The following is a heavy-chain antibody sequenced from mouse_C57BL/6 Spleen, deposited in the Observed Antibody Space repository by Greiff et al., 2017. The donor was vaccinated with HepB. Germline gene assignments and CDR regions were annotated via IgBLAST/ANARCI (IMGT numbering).Heavy chain of an antibody. V-gene: IGHV5-9-1*02. J-gene: IGHJ2*01. CDR1: GFTFSSYA. D-gene: IGHD2-3*01. CDR2: ISSGGDYI. Sequence: EVKVVESGAGLVKPGGSLKLSCAASGFTFSSYAMSWVRQTPEKRLEWVAYISSGGDYIYYADTVKGRFTISRDNARNTLYLQMSSLKSEDTAMYYCTRDGYPYYFDYWGQGTTLTVSS. CDR3: TRDGYPYYFDY.